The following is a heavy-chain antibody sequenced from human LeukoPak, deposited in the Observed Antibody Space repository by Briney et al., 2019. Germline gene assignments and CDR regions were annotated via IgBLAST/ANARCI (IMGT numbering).Heavy chain of an antibody. CDR2: ISRSSSYI. CDR1: GFTFSSYS. J-gene: IGHJ5*02. D-gene: IGHD3-22*01. V-gene: IGHV3-21*01. CDR3: ARDLRRSGRYYYDSSGFDP. Sequence: GGSLRLSCAASGFTFSSYSMNWVRQAPGKGLEWVSSISRSSSYIYYADSVKGRFTISRDNAKNSLYLQMNSLRAEDTAVYYCARDLRRSGRYYYDSSGFDPWGQGTLVTVSS.